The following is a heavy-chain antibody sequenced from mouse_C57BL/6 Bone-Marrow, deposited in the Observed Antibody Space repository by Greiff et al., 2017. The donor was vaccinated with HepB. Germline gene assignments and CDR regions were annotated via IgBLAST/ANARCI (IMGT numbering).Heavy chain of an antibody. CDR1: GYTFTDYY. CDR2: INPNNGGT. V-gene: IGHV1-26*01. D-gene: IGHD1-1*01. J-gene: IGHJ2*01. Sequence: EVQLQQSGPELVKPGASVKISCKASGYTFTDYYMNWVKQSHGKSLEWIGDINPNNGGTSYNQKFKGKATLTVDKSSSTAYMELRSLTSEDSAVYYCARSYGSRTGWGQGTTLTVSS. CDR3: ARSYGSRTG.